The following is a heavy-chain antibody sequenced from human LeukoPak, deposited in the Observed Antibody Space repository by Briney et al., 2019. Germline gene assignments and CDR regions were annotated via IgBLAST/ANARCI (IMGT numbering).Heavy chain of an antibody. D-gene: IGHD5-12*01. CDR1: GFTSSSYG. CDR3: AKERSGYDWATDY. Sequence: GGSLRLSCAASGFTSSSYGMHWVRQAPGKGLEWVAVISYDGSNKYYADSVKGRFTISRDNSKNTLYLQMNSLRAEDTAVYYCAKERSGYDWATDYWGQGTLVTVSS. V-gene: IGHV3-30*18. CDR2: ISYDGSNK. J-gene: IGHJ4*02.